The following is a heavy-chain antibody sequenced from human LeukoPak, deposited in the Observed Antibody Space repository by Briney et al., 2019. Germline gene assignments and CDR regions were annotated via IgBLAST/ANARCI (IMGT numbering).Heavy chain of an antibody. V-gene: IGHV3-21*01. D-gene: IGHD3-22*01. CDR1: AFTFSSYS. CDR2: ISSSSSYI. J-gene: IGHJ4*02. Sequence: GGSLRLSCAASAFTFSSYSMNWVRQAPGKGLEWVSSISSSSSYIYYADSVKGRFTISRDNAKNSLYLQMNSLRAEDTAVYYCARDYYDSSGYFSHWGQGTLVTVSS. CDR3: ARDYYDSSGYFSH.